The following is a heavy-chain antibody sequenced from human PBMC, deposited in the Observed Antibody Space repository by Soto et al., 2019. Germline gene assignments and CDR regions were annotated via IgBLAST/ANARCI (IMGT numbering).Heavy chain of an antibody. V-gene: IGHV4-34*01. D-gene: IGHD7-27*01. CDR1: GGSFSGYY. J-gene: IGHJ4*02. CDR3: ARGPSGDKVDY. CDR2: INHSGST. Sequence: PSETLSLTCAVYGGSFSGYYWSWIRQPPGKGLEWIGEINHSGSTTYSSPSLKGRVTISADTSETQFSLKLNSVSAADTAVYYCARGPSGDKVDYWGQGIQVTVSS.